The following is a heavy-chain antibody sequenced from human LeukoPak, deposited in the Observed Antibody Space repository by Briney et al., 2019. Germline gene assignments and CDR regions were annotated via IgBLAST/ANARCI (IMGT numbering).Heavy chain of an antibody. D-gene: IGHD6-13*01. CDR3: ARGSSSWYVNWFDP. Sequence: PSETLSLTCAVYGGSFSGYYWSWIRQPPGKGLEWIGEINHSGSTNYNPSLKSRVTISVDTSKNQFSLKLSSVTAADTAVYYCARGSSSWYVNWFDPWGQGTLVTVSS. J-gene: IGHJ5*02. CDR1: GGSFSGYY. CDR2: INHSGST. V-gene: IGHV4-34*01.